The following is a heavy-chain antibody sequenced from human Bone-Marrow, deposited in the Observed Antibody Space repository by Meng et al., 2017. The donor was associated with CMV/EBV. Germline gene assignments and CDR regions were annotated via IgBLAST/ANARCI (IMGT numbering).Heavy chain of an antibody. CDR1: GYTFTSYY. V-gene: IGHV1-2*02. Sequence: ASVKVSCKASGYTFTSYYMHWVRQAPGQGLEWMGWINPNSGGTNYAQKFQGRVTMTRDTSISTAYMELSRLRSDDTAVYYCARVGDYGGNSFRHYYYYGMDVWGQGATVTVSS. D-gene: IGHD4-23*01. CDR3: ARVGDYGGNSFRHYYYYGMDV. CDR2: INPNSGGT. J-gene: IGHJ6*02.